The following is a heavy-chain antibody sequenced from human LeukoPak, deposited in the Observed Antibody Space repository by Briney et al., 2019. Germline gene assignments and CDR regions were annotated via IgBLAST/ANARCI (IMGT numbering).Heavy chain of an antibody. V-gene: IGHV1-69*04. CDR2: IIPILGIA. CDR3: ATDLGIGDAFDV. D-gene: IGHD7-27*01. J-gene: IGHJ3*01. Sequence: GASVKVSCKASGGTFSSYAISWVRQAPGQGLEWMGRIIPILGIANYAQKFQGRVTITADKSTSTAYMELSSLRSEDTAVYYCATDLGIGDAFDVWGQGIMVTVSS. CDR1: GGTFSSYA.